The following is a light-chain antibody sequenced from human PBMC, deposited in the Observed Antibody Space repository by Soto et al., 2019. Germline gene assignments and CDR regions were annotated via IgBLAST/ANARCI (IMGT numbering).Light chain of an antibody. V-gene: IGKV3-15*01. CDR2: DAS. CDR1: QSVTSH. J-gene: IGKJ4*01. CDR3: QLGLT. Sequence: EIVMTQSPATLFVSPGERATLSCRASQSVTSHLAWYQQKPGQAPRVLIYDASTRATGIPARFSGSGSGTEFTLTISSLQSEDFAVYYCQLGLTFGGGTKVDIK.